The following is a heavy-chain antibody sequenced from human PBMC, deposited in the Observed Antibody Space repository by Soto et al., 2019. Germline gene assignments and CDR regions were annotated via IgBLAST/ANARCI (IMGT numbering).Heavy chain of an antibody. CDR3: ESLGGVPTTEYSSSLYSDLKPFDY. V-gene: IGHV3-74*01. Sequence: EVQLVESGGGLVQPGGALRLSCAASGFTFSSYWMHWVRQAPGKGLVCVSRINSDGSSTSYADSVKGRFTISRDNAKNTLYLPMNRLSAEDTAVYDCESLGGVPTTEYSSSLYSDLKPFDYWGQGNLVTVAS. D-gene: IGHD6-13*01. CDR1: GFTFSSYW. CDR2: INSDGSST. J-gene: IGHJ4*02.